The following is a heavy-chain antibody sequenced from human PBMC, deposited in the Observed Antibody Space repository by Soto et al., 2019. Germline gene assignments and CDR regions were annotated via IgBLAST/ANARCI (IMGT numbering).Heavy chain of an antibody. Sequence: ASLKVSCKASGSAFTSYDINSVRHSTGQGLEWMGWMNPTSGNTGYAQKFQGRVTMTKNTSISTAYMELSSLRSEDTAVYYCARSSHHEIAGMRSMGVWGKGTTVTVSS. CDR3: ARSSHHEIAGMRSMGV. J-gene: IGHJ6*03. V-gene: IGHV1-8*01. D-gene: IGHD6-13*01. CDR2: MNPTSGNT. CDR1: GSAFTSYD.